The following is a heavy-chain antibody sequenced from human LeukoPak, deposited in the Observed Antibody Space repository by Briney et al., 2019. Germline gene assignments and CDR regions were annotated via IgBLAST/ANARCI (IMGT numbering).Heavy chain of an antibody. J-gene: IGHJ4*02. V-gene: IGHV1-69*01. D-gene: IGHD1-26*01. CDR2: IIPIFGTA. Sequence: VASVKVSCKASGGTFSSYAISWVRQAPGQGLEWMGGIIPIFGTANYAQKFQGRVTITADESTSTAYMELSSLRSEDTAVYYCARKWNSGSFDYWGQGTLVTVSS. CDR3: ARKWNSGSFDY. CDR1: GGTFSSYA.